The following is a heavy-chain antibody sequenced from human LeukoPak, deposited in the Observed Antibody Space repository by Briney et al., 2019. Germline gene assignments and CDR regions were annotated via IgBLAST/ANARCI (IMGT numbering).Heavy chain of an antibody. CDR1: GGSISSSSYY. V-gene: IGHV4-39*07. Sequence: SETLSLTCTVSGGSISSSSYYWGWIRQPPGKGLEWIANIYHSGSTYNNPSLKSRVTISIDTSKNQFSLKLSSVTAADTAMYYCARFKTAGTYYMDVWGKGTTVTVSS. D-gene: IGHD6-19*01. CDR2: IYHSGST. J-gene: IGHJ6*03. CDR3: ARFKTAGTYYMDV.